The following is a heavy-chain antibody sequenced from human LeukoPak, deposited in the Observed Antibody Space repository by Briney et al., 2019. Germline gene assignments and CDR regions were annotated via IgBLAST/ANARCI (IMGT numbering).Heavy chain of an antibody. J-gene: IGHJ4*02. CDR1: GYTFTGYY. CDR2: IKPNGGGA. V-gene: IGHV1-2*02. Sequence: ASVKVSCKASGYTFTGYYMHWVRQAPGQGLEWMGWIKPNGGGANFAQKFQGRVTMTRDTSISTAYMDLSRLSSDDTAVYYCATLVRGSNSYYPYWGQGTLVTVSS. CDR3: ATLVRGSNSYYPY. D-gene: IGHD3-10*01.